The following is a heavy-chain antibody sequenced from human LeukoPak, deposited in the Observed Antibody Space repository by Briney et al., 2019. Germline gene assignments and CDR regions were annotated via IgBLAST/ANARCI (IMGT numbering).Heavy chain of an antibody. CDR2: INPSGGST. CDR1: GYTFTSYY. V-gene: IGHV1-46*03. Sequence: ASVKVSCKASGYTFTSYYMHWVRQAPGQGLDWMGIINPSGGSTSYAQKFQGRVTMTRDTSTSTVYMELSSLRSEDTAEYYCARGVGPPAYCGGDCFSGYFDLWGRGTLVTVSS. CDR3: ARGVGPPAYCGGDCFSGYFDL. D-gene: IGHD2-21*01. J-gene: IGHJ2*01.